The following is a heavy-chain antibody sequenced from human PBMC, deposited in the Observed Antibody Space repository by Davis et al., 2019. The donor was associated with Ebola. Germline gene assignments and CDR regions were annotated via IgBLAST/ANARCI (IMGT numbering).Heavy chain of an antibody. V-gene: IGHV6-1*01. D-gene: IGHD1-26*01. CDR3: ARGGGAGANLLDAFDI. Sequence: SQTLSLTCAISGDSVSSNSAAWNWIRQSPSRGLEWLGRTYYRSKWYNDYAVSVKSRITINPATSKNQFSLQLNSVTPEDTAVYYCARGGGAGANLLDAFDIWGQGTMVTVSS. CDR1: GDSVSSNSAA. CDR2: TYYRSKWYN. J-gene: IGHJ3*02.